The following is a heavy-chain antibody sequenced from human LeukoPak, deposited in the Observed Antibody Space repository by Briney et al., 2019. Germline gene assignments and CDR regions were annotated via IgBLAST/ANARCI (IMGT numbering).Heavy chain of an antibody. V-gene: IGHV4-4*02. Sequence: SETLSLTCAVSGGSISSSNWWSWVRQPPGKGLEWIGEIYHSGSTNYNPSLKSRVTISVDKSKNQFSLKLSSVTAADTAVYYCAREGRIVGAIIDYWGQGTLVTVSS. J-gene: IGHJ4*02. CDR3: AREGRIVGAIIDY. D-gene: IGHD1-26*01. CDR1: GGSISSSNW. CDR2: IYHSGST.